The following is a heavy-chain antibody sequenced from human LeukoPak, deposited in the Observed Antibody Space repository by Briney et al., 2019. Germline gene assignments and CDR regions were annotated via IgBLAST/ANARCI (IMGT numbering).Heavy chain of an antibody. CDR2: ISGSGGST. CDR3: AKGYSYEKWVRYFDY. J-gene: IGHJ4*02. CDR1: GFTFSSYV. V-gene: IGHV3-23*01. D-gene: IGHD5-18*01. Sequence: GGSLRLSCAASGFTFSSYVMSWVRQAPGKGLEWVSAISGSGGSTYYADSVKGRFTISRDNSKNTLYLQMNSLRAEDTAVYYCAKGYSYEKWVRYFDYWGQGTLVTVSS.